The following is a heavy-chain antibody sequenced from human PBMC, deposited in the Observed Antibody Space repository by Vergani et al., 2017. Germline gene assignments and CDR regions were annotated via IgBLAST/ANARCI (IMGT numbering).Heavy chain of an antibody. CDR2: INHSGST. CDR3: ARGQVNWNFFLGWFDP. Sequence: QVQLQQWGAGLLKPSETLSLTCAVYGGSFSGYYWSWIRQPPGKGLEWIGEINHSGSTNYNPSLKSRVTISVDTSKNQFSLMLSSVTAAYTAVYYCARGQVNWNFFLGWFDPWGQGTLVTVSS. V-gene: IGHV4-34*01. D-gene: IGHD1-7*01. CDR1: GGSFSGYY. J-gene: IGHJ5*02.